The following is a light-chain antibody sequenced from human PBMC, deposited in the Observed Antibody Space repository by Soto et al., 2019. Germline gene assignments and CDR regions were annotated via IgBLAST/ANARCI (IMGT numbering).Light chain of an antibody. CDR1: SSDVGSYNL. J-gene: IGLJ2*01. V-gene: IGLV2-23*03. Sequence: QSALTQPASVSGSPGQSITISCTGTSSDVGSYNLVSWYQQHPGKAPKLMIYEGSKRPSGVSNRFSGSKSGNTASLTISGLQAEDEADYYCCSYAGSSPFLFGGGTKLTVL. CDR3: CSYAGSSPFL. CDR2: EGS.